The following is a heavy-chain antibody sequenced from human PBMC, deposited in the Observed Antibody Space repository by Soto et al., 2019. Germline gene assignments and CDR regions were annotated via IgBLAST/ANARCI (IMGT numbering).Heavy chain of an antibody. V-gene: IGHV4-4*09. CDR2: IYRSGST. CDR3: ARTLDYGHMDV. J-gene: IGHJ6*03. CDR1: GDSVRNQY. D-gene: IGHD3-16*01. Sequence: QVQMQESGPGLVKPAESLSLTCTVSGDSVRNQYSSWIRRPPGRGLEWIGYIYRSGSTKYNPCLKNRLTISVDTSKNQFSLKLSSVTAADTAVYYCARTLDYGHMDVWGKGTTVTVSS.